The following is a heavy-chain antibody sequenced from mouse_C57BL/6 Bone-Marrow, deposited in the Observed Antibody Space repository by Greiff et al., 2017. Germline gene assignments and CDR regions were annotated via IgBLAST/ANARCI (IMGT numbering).Heavy chain of an antibody. J-gene: IGHJ3*01. V-gene: IGHV1-61*01. CDR3: ARGELGFAY. CDR1: GYTFTSYW. Sequence: QVQLQQPGAELVRPGSSVKLSCKASGYTFTSYWMDWVKQRLGQGLEWIGNIYPSDSETHYNQKFKDKATLTVDKSSSTAYMQLSSLTSEDSAVYYCARGELGFAYWGQGTLVTVSA. D-gene: IGHD4-1*01. CDR2: IYPSDSET.